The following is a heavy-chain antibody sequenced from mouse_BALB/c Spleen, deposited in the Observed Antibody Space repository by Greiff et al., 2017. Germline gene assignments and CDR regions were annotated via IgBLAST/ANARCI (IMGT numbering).Heavy chain of an antibody. CDR1: GFTFSSYT. V-gene: IGHV5-12-2*01. Sequence: EVQGVESGGGLVQPGGSLKLSCAASGFTFSSYTMSWVRQTPEKRLEWVAYISNGGGSTYYPDTVKGRFTISRDNAKNTLYLQMSSLKSEDTAMYYCARHENYYGSSYAMDYWGQGTSVTVSS. CDR3: ARHENYYGSSYAMDY. J-gene: IGHJ4*01. CDR2: ISNGGGST. D-gene: IGHD1-1*01.